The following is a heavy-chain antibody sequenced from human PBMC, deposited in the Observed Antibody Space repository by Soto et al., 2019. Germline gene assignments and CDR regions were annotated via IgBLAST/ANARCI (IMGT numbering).Heavy chain of an antibody. V-gene: IGHV3-7*01. CDR3: AREGFYGSGPYYFDC. Sequence: PGGSLRLSCAASGFILTTNWMSWVRQAPGKGLEWVANIKPDGSAKYYVDSVKGRFAVSRDNAKSSLYLQLNSLRAEDTAVYYCAREGFYGSGPYYFDCWG. CDR2: IKPDGSAK. CDR1: GFILTTNW. J-gene: IGHJ4*01. D-gene: IGHD3-10*01.